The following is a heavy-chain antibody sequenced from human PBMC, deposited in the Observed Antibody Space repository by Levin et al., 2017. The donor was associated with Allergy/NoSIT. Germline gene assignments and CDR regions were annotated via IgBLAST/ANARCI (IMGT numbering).Heavy chain of an antibody. CDR3: ARAVAATRTYYFDY. CDR1: GYTFTGYY. D-gene: IGHD2-15*01. V-gene: IGHV1-2*06. CDR2: INPNSGGT. Sequence: GESLKISCKASGYTFTGYYMHWVRQAPGQGLEWMGRINPNSGGTNYAQKFQGRVTMTSDTSISTAYMELSRLRSDDTAVYYCARAVAATRTYYFDYWGQGTLVTVSS. J-gene: IGHJ4*02.